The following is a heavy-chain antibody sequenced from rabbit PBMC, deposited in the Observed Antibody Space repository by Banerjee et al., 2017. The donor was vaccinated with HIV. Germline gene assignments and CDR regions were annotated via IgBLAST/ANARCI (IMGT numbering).Heavy chain of an antibody. J-gene: IGHJ4*01. CDR3: ARGDSNGWGYYFSL. CDR1: GFDFSSAF. V-gene: IGHV1S40*01. CDR2: IYTVSGGT. D-gene: IGHD4-1*01. Sequence: QSLEESGGGLVKPEGSLTLTCKASGFDFSSAFICWVRQAPGKGLEWIGCIYTVSGGTYYASWAKGRFTISKTSSTTVTLQMTSLTAADTATYFCARGDSNGWGYYFSLWGQGTLVTVS.